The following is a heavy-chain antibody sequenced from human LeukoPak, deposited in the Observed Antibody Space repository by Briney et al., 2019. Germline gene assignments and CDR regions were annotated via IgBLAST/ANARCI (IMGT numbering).Heavy chain of an antibody. V-gene: IGHV3-30*02. Sequence: GGSLRLSCAASGFTFRSYNMHWVRQAPGKGLEWVAFIRHEESDKYYADSLKGRFTISRDNSKNTVWPQMNSLRAEDTAMYYCAKDSGAGDCAFDYWGQGTLVTVSS. CDR2: IRHEESDK. J-gene: IGHJ4*02. CDR3: AKDSGAGDCAFDY. CDR1: GFTFRSYN. D-gene: IGHD2-21*02.